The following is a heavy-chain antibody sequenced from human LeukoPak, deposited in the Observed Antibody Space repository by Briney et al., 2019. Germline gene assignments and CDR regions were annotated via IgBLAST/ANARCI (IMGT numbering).Heavy chain of an antibody. CDR1: GFTFTNYA. CDR2: ISSSGGSI. J-gene: IGHJ4*02. CDR3: ARGRTYSSSWPFDY. V-gene: IGHV3-48*04. Sequence: GGSLRLSCAASGFTFTNYAMSWVRQAPGKGLEWVSYISSSGGSINYADSVKGRFTISRDNAKNSLYLQMNSLRAEDTAVYYCARGRTYSSSWPFDYWGQGTLVTVSS. D-gene: IGHD6-13*01.